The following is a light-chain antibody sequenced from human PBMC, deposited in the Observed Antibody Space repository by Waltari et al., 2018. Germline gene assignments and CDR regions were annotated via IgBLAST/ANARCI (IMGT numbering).Light chain of an antibody. Sequence: QSALTQPASVSGSPGQSITISCTGPATDLGGYNSVPWHQQRPGKAPKPIIFDVSSRPSGISNRFSGSKFGNTASLTISGLQPEDEADYYCCSFTSSSTWVFGGGTKLTVL. CDR2: DVS. V-gene: IGLV2-14*01. J-gene: IGLJ3*02. CDR3: CSFTSSSTWV. CDR1: ATDLGGYNS.